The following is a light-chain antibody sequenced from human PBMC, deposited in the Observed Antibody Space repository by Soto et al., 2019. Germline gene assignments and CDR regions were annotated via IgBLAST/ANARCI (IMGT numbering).Light chain of an antibody. CDR1: KLGDKY. CDR2: QDS. CDR3: PGLERSTVV. Sequence: SYELTQPPSVSVSPGQTASITCSGDKLGDKYACWYQQKPGQSPVLVIYQDSKRPSGIPERFSGSNSGNTATLTLSGTQAMEGADYYFPGLERSTVVFGGGTQLTVL. V-gene: IGLV3-1*01. J-gene: IGLJ2*01.